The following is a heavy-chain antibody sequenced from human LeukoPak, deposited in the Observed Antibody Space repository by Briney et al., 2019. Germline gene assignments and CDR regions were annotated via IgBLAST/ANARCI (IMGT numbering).Heavy chain of an antibody. CDR2: INTDGSHT. J-gene: IGHJ4*02. D-gene: IGHD1-26*01. V-gene: IGHV3-74*01. CDR1: GFTFRYYL. CDR3: ARVEVGPTDFDL. Sequence: GGSLRLSRAASGFTFRYYLIHWVRQVPGKGLVWLSRINTDGSHTNYADSVKDRFTMSRDNAKNTVHLQMNSLTAEDTAVYYCARVEVGPTDFDLWGQGTLVTVSS.